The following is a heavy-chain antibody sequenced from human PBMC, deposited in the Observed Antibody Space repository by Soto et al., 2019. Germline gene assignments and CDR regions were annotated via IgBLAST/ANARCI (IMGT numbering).Heavy chain of an antibody. CDR2: IYYSGST. Sequence: SETLSLTCTVSGGSVSSGSYYWSWIRQPPGKGLEWIGYIYYSGSTNYNPSLKSRVTISVDTSKNQFSLKLSSVTAADTAVYYCARETVVPAAFIDYWGQGTLVTVSS. V-gene: IGHV4-61*01. CDR1: GGSVSSGSYY. CDR3: ARETVVPAAFIDY. D-gene: IGHD2-2*01. J-gene: IGHJ4*02.